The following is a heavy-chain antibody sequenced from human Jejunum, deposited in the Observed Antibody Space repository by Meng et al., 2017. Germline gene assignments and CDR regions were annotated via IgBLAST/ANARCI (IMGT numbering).Heavy chain of an antibody. V-gene: IGHV1-69*06. Sequence: QVQLAKSGAEEKKPGSSVRVVCKTSGGTFTSYAITWVRQAPGQGLELMGGIIPISGTTKYAQKLQGRVTMTRDTSISTAYLELSSLRSEDTAVYYCVRLSAVRGVRAFDYWGQGTLVTVSS. CDR2: IIPISGTT. J-gene: IGHJ4*02. CDR1: GGTFTSYA. D-gene: IGHD6-19*01. CDR3: VRLSAVRGVRAFDY.